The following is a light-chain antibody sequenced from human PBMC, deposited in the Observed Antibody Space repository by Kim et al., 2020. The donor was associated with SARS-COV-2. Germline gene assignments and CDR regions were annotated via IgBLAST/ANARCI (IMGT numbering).Light chain of an antibody. V-gene: IGLV3-1*01. Sequence: SPEQTASITCSGDKLGDKYACWYQQKPGQSPVLVIYQDSKRPSGIPERFSGSNSGNTATLTISGTQAMDEADYYCQAWDSSTDVVFGGGTQLTVL. J-gene: IGLJ2*01. CDR1: KLGDKY. CDR3: QAWDSSTDVV. CDR2: QDS.